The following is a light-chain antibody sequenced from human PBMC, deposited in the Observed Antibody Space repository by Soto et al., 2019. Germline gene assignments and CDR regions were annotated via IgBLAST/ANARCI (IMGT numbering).Light chain of an antibody. CDR1: SSDVGGYNY. CDR3: SSYTSSSTYV. V-gene: IGLV2-14*01. Sequence: QSVLTQPASVAGSLGQSITISCTGTSSDVGGYNYVSWYQQLPGKAPRLMIYEVSNRPSGVSNRFSGSKSGNTASLTISGLQAEDEADYYCSSYTSSSTYVFGTGTKSPS. CDR2: EVS. J-gene: IGLJ1*01.